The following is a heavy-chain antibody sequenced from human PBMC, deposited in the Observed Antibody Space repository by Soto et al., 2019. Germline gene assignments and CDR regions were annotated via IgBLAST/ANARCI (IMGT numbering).Heavy chain of an antibody. CDR1: GFTFSSYA. Sequence: GGSLRLSCAASGFTFSSYAMSWVRQAPGKGLEWVSAISGSGGSTYYADSVKGRFTISRDNSKNTLYLQMNSLRAEDTAVYYCVKVTSIYYDSSGYYYPFDYWGQGTLVTVSS. CDR2: ISGSGGST. J-gene: IGHJ4*02. V-gene: IGHV3-23*01. D-gene: IGHD3-22*01. CDR3: VKVTSIYYDSSGYYYPFDY.